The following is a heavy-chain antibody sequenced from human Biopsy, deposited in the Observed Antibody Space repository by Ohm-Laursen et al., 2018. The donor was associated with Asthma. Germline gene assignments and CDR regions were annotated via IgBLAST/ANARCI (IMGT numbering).Heavy chain of an antibody. J-gene: IGHJ6*02. CDR1: GGFISSGGFS. CDR3: ARITSSNYYFGMDV. D-gene: IGHD1-20*01. Sequence: SQTLSLTCPVSGGFISSGGFSCTWIRQPPGKGLEWIGSMFHKGTTQYNPSLTSRVTISLHRYKDHFSLKLPSVTAADTAVYSRARITSSNYYFGMDVWGQGTTVPVSS. CDR2: MFHKGTT. V-gene: IGHV4-30-2*01.